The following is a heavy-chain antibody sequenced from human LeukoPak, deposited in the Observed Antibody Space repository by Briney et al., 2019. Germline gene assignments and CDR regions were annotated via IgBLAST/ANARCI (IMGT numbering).Heavy chain of an antibody. CDR2: ISYDGSNK. D-gene: IGHD3-16*01. CDR1: GFTFSSYA. V-gene: IGHV3-30-3*01. Sequence: GGSLRLSCAASGFTFSSYAMHWVRQAPGKGLEWVAVISYDGSNKYYADSVKGRFTISRDNSKNTLYLQMNSLRAEDTAVYYCARHYGPWGQGTLVTVSS. J-gene: IGHJ5*02. CDR3: ARHYGP.